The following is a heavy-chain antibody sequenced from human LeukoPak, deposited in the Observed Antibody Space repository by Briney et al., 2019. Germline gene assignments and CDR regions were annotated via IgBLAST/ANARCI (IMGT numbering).Heavy chain of an antibody. D-gene: IGHD5-24*01. J-gene: IGHJ4*02. CDR3: ARHYDGWLHAYYFDY. Sequence: SETLSLTCAVSGYSISSGYYWGRIRQPPGKGLEWIGSIYHSGSTYYNPSLKSRVTISVDTSKNQFSLKLSSVTAADTAVYYCARHYDGWLHAYYFDYWGQGTLVTVSS. V-gene: IGHV4-38-2*01. CDR1: GYSISSGYY. CDR2: IYHSGST.